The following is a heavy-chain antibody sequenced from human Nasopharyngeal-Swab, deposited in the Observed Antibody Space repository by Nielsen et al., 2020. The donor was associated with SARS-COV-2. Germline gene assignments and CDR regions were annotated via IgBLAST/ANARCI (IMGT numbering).Heavy chain of an antibody. CDR3: ARVGQLVLRYYYYYGMDV. D-gene: IGHD6-6*01. Sequence: SETLSLTCDVYGGSFSGYYWSWIRQPPGKGLEWIGEINHSGSTNYNPSLKSRVTISVDTSKNQFSLKLSSVTAADTAVYYCARVGQLVLRYYYYYGMDVWGQGTTVTVSS. V-gene: IGHV4-34*01. CDR1: GGSFSGYY. CDR2: INHSGST. J-gene: IGHJ6*02.